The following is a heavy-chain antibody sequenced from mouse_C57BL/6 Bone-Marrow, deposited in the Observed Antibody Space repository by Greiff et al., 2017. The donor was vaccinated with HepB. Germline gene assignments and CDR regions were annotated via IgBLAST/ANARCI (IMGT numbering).Heavy chain of an antibody. D-gene: IGHD1-1*01. CDR2: INPNNGGT. J-gene: IGHJ3*01. CDR1: GYTFTDYN. CDR3: ARWGAYYYGSSYGAY. V-gene: IGHV1-18*01. Sequence: VQLQQSGPELVKPGASVKIPCKASGYTFTDYNMDWVKQSHGKSLEWIGDINPNNGGTIYNQKFKGKATLTVDKSSSTAYMELRSLTSEDTAVYYCARWGAYYYGSSYGAYWGQGTLVTVSA.